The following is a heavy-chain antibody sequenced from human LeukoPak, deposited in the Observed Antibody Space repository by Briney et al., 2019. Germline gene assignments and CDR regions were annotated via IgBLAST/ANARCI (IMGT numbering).Heavy chain of an antibody. Sequence: GGSLRLSCAASGFTFSSYGMNWVRQAPGKGLEWVSAISGSGGSTYYADSVKGRFTISRDNSKDTLYLQMNSLRAEDSAVYYCAKGLRGTSDAFDIWGQGTMVTVSS. J-gene: IGHJ3*02. D-gene: IGHD5-18*01. V-gene: IGHV3-23*01. CDR3: AKGLRGTSDAFDI. CDR1: GFTFSSYG. CDR2: ISGSGGST.